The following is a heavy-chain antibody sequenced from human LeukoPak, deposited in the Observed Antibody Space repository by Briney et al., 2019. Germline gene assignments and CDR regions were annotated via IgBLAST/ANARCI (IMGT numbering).Heavy chain of an antibody. V-gene: IGHV3-30*04. CDR1: GFTSSSYA. CDR2: ISYDGSNK. D-gene: IGHD6-13*01. J-gene: IGHJ5*02. CDR3: AREGSSRWESWFDP. Sequence: GGSLRLSCAASGFTSSSYAMHWVRQAPGKGLEWVAVISYDGSNKYYADSVKGRFTISRDNSKNTLYLQMNSLRAEDTAVYYSAREGSSRWESWFDPWGQGTLVTVSS.